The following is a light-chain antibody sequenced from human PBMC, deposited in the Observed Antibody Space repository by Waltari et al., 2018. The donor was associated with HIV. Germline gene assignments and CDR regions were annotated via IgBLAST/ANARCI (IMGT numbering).Light chain of an antibody. CDR3: GTWDTSLSAGV. CDR2: DNT. CDR1: SSNIGNNY. J-gene: IGLJ3*02. Sequence: QSVLTQPPSVSAAPGQKVVISCSGSSSNIGNNYVSWFQQLPGTAPKFIIFDNTKRPSGIPDRFSGSRSGTSATLTITGLQTGDEADYYCGTWDTSLSAGVFGGGTKVTVL. V-gene: IGLV1-51*01.